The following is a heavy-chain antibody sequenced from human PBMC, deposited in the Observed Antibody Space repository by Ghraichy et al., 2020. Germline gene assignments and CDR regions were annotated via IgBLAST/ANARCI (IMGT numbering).Heavy chain of an antibody. V-gene: IGHV4-34*01. CDR3: ARGLPPYGDYPLFVY. J-gene: IGHJ4*02. D-gene: IGHD4-17*01. CDR2: IDHSGNT. Sequence: SETLSLTCAVSGGSFSSYYWSWVRQPPGKGLEWIGRIDHSGNTKYTPSLKSRIVISVDTSKNEFSLKLTSLTAADTAVYFCARGLPPYGDYPLFVYWGPGSLVTVSS. CDR1: GGSFSSYY.